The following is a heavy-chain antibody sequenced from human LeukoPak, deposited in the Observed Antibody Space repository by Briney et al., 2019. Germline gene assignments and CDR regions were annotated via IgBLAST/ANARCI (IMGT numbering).Heavy chain of an antibody. CDR1: GFTFSSYE. CDR2: ISSSGSTI. D-gene: IGHD3-22*01. CDR3: ARDRHYYDSSGYRKDAFDI. J-gene: IGHJ3*02. Sequence: GGSLRLSCAASGFTFSSYEMNWVRQAPGKGLEWVSYISSSGSTIYYADSVKGRFTISRDNAKNSLYLQMNSLRAEDTAVYYCARDRHYYDSSGYRKDAFDIWGQGTMVTVSS. V-gene: IGHV3-48*03.